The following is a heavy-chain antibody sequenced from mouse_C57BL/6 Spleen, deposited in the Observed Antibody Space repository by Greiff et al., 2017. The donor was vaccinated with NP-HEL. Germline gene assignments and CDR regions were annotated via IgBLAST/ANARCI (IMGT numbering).Heavy chain of an antibody. Sequence: VKLQQPGAELVMPGASVKLSCKASGYTFTSYWMHWVKQRPGQGLEWIGEIDPSDSYTNYNQKFKGKSTLTVDKSSSTAYMQLSSLTSEDSAVYYCARYGNYSYYAMDYWGQGTSVTVSS. CDR1: GYTFTSYW. V-gene: IGHV1-69*01. CDR3: ARYGNYSYYAMDY. D-gene: IGHD2-1*01. CDR2: IDPSDSYT. J-gene: IGHJ4*01.